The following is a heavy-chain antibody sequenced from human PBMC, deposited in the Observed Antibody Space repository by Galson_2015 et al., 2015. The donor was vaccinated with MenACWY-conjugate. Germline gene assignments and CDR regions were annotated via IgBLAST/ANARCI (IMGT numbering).Heavy chain of an antibody. CDR2: IKPDGSEK. V-gene: IGHV3-7*03. CDR3: ASEDYYYDSSSRRKLSTDY. J-gene: IGHJ4*02. D-gene: IGHD3-22*01. CDR1: GFTFSRYW. Sequence: SLRLSCAVSGFTFSRYWMHWVRQAPGKGLEWVADIKPDGSEKYYADSVKGRFTISRDNDKNSLYLQMNSLRAEDTAVYYCASEDYYYDSSSRRKLSTDYWGQGTLVTVSS.